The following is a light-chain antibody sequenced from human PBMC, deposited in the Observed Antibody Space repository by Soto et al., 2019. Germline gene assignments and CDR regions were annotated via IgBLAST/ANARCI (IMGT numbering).Light chain of an antibody. CDR3: QQYGSSLLT. V-gene: IGKV3-20*01. J-gene: IGKJ4*01. CDR1: QSVTSSY. CDR2: DAS. Sequence: EIVLTQSPGTLSLSPGERVTLSCRAGQSVTSSYLAWYQQKPGQAPRLLIYDASSRATGIPDRFSGSGSGTDFTLTISRLELEDFAVYYCQQYGSSLLTFGGGT.